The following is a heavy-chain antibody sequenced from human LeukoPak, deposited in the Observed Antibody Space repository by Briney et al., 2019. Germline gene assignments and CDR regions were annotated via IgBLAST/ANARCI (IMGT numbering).Heavy chain of an antibody. Sequence: PSETLSLTCTVSGGSISSGGYYWSWIRQPPGKGLEWIGYIYHSGSTYYNPSLKSRVTISVDRSKNQFSLKLSSVTAADTAVYYCARSSSSWSPFDYWGQGTLVTVSS. J-gene: IGHJ4*02. CDR3: ARSSSSWSPFDY. D-gene: IGHD6-13*01. CDR1: GGSISSGGYY. V-gene: IGHV4-30-2*01. CDR2: IYHSGST.